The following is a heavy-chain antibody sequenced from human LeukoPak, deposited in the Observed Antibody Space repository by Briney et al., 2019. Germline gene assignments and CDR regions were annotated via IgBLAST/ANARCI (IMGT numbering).Heavy chain of an antibody. D-gene: IGHD6-19*01. CDR3: AKRVAHSSGAYWDY. CDR2: ISGGGSGT. Sequence: GGSLRLSCEASGFTLSSYDMMWVREAPGKGLEWVSAISGGGSGTSYADSVKGRFTISRYNSKNTLYLQMNSLRAEDAAVYFCAKRVAHSSGAYWDYWGQGILVPVSS. V-gene: IGHV3-23*01. J-gene: IGHJ4*02. CDR1: GFTLSSYD.